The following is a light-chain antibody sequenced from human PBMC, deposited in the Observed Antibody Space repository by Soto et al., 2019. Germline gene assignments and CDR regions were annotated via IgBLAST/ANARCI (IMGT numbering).Light chain of an antibody. CDR2: ENH. CDR1: SSNIGSNS. CDR3: ATWDRSLSAGV. J-gene: IGLJ2*01. V-gene: IGLV1-51*02. Sequence: QSVLTQPPSVSAAPGQRVTISCSGTSSNIGSNSVSWYQQLPGTAPKLLIYENHKRPSGIPDRFSGSKSDTSATLDITGLQTGDEADYYCATWDRSLSAGVFGGGTKLTVL.